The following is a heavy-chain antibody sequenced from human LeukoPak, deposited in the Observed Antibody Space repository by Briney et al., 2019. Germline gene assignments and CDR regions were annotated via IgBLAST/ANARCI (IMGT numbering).Heavy chain of an antibody. CDR3: ASSPGYYDSSGYYHPYFDY. CDR2: IYYSGST. CDR1: GGSISSYY. V-gene: IGHV4-59*01. J-gene: IGHJ4*02. Sequence: SETLSLTCTVSGGSISSYYWSWIRQPPGKGLEWIGYIYYSGSTNYNPSLKGRVTISVDTSKNQFSLKLSSVTAADTAVYYCASSPGYYDSSGYYHPYFDYWGQGTLVTVSS. D-gene: IGHD3-22*01.